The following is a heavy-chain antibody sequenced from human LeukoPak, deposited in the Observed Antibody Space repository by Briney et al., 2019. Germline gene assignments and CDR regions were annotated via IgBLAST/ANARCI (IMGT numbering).Heavy chain of an antibody. Sequence: GGSLRLSCAASGFTFSSYEMNWVRQAPGKGLEWVSYISGSGDAIHYADSVKGRFIISRDNAENSLFLQMNSLRAEDTAVYYCARPLGYSGSGSYYAHWGQGTLVTVSS. D-gene: IGHD3-10*01. CDR1: GFTFSSYE. CDR2: ISGSGDAI. J-gene: IGHJ4*02. CDR3: ARPLGYSGSGSYYAH. V-gene: IGHV3-48*03.